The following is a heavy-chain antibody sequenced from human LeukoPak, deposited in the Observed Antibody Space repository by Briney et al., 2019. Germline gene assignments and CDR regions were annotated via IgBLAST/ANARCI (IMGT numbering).Heavy chain of an antibody. CDR3: ARQSIGVAVWPH. Sequence: SETLPLTCAVYGGSFSGYYWSWIRQPPGKGLEWIGEINHSGSTNYNPSLKSRVTISVDTSKNQFSLKLSSVTAADTAVYYCARQSIGVAVWPHWGQGTLVTVSS. V-gene: IGHV4-34*01. CDR1: GGSFSGYY. D-gene: IGHD6-19*01. CDR2: INHSGST. J-gene: IGHJ4*02.